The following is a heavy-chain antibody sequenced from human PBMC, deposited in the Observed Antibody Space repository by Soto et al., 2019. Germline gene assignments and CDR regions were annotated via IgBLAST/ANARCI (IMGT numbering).Heavy chain of an antibody. D-gene: IGHD1-26*01. V-gene: IGHV4-31*03. J-gene: IGHJ4*02. CDR2: IFYSGST. CDR1: GGSISSTGYF. CDR3: AREAGSGDYLDY. Sequence: QVQLQESGPGLVKPSQTLSLTCTVSGGSISSTGYFWTWIRQHPGKGLEWIGYIFYSGSTFHNPSLKSRVTISVDTSKNQFSLELSSVTAVDTAVYYCAREAGSGDYLDYCGQGTVVTVSS.